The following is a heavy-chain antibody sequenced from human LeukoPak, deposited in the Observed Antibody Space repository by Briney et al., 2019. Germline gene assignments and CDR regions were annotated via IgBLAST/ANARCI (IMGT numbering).Heavy chain of an antibody. CDR1: GLTLSDWW. CDR3: ARGHLGLGV. CDR2: VKKDGRET. J-gene: IGHJ6*02. V-gene: IGHV3-7*03. Sequence: GGSLRLSCVASGLTLSDWWMTWVRQAPGRGLEWVASVKKDGRETYYVDSVKGRFTISRDNAKNSLYLQVNSLRVEDTAVYFCARGHLGLGVWGQGTTVTVSS.